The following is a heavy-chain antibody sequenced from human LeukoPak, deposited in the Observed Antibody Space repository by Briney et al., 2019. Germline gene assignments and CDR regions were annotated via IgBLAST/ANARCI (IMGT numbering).Heavy chain of an antibody. CDR2: IKANIDGGST. J-gene: IGHJ4*02. D-gene: IGHD3-3*01. CDR3: STDFSHFDLSSGFYSY. CDR1: GFTFTSAW. Sequence: GGSLRLSCAASGFTFTSAWMVWVRQAPGKGLEWIGRIKANIDGGSTDLAAPVKGRFSISRDASTKTVSLQMNSLKIEDTAVYYCSTDFSHFDLSSGFYSYWGQGSLVTVSS. V-gene: IGHV3-15*01.